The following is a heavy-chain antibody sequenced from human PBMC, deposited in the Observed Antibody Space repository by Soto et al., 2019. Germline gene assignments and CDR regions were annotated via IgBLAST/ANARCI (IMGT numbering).Heavy chain of an antibody. CDR1: GXTLGDYS. V-gene: IGHV3-49*04. D-gene: IGHD6-19*01. CDR3: TRHLTPGIAVAGTFSCAFDI. CDR2: IISKAYGGTT. J-gene: IGHJ3*02. Sequence: GSLRVSCTASGXTLGDYSMSWVRQAPGKGLELVGLIISKAYGGTTEYAASVKGTFTISRDDSKRIAYLQMKSLKTEDKAVYYCTRHLTPGIAVAGTFSCAFDIWGQGTMGTVSS.